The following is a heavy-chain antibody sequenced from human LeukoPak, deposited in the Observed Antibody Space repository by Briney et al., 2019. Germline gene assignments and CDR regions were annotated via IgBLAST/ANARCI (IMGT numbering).Heavy chain of an antibody. CDR3: TRPYYDFWSGYADNWFDP. CDR2: INPNSGGT. Sequence: SVXVSCKASGYTFTGYYMHWVRQAPGQRLEWMEWINPNSGGTNYAQKFQGRVTMTRDTSISTAYMELSRLRSDDTAVYYCTRPYYDFWSGYADNWFDPWGQGTLVTVSS. CDR1: GYTFTGYY. V-gene: IGHV1-2*02. J-gene: IGHJ5*02. D-gene: IGHD3-3*01.